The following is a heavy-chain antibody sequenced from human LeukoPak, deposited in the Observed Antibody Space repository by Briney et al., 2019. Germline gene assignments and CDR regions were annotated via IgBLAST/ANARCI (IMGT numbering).Heavy chain of an antibody. Sequence: PSETLSLTCTVSGGSIKNYYWNWIRQPAGKGLEWIGRIHTSGSTNYNPSLKSRLTVSVDTSKNQFSLRLTSVTAADTAVYYCARDGGSAWYDYWGQGILVTVSS. D-gene: IGHD6-19*01. CDR2: IHTSGST. J-gene: IGHJ4*02. CDR1: GGSIKNYY. CDR3: ARDGGSAWYDY. V-gene: IGHV4-4*07.